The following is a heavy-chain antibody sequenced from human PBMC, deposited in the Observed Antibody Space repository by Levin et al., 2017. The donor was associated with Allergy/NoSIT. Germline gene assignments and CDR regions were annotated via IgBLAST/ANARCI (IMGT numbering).Heavy chain of an antibody. CDR2: ISWNSGSI. V-gene: IGHV3-9*01. CDR3: AKGDAFDI. J-gene: IGHJ3*02. Sequence: PAGGSLRLSCAASGFTFDDYAMHWVRQAPGKGLEWVSGISWNSGSIGYADSVKGRFTISRDNAKNSLYLQMNSLRAEDTALYYCAKGDAFDIWGQGTMVTVSS. CDR1: GFTFDDYA.